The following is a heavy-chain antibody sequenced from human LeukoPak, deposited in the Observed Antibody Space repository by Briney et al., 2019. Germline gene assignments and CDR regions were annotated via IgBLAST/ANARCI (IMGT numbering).Heavy chain of an antibody. Sequence: KASETLSLTCTVSGGSISSYYWSWIRQPPGKRLEWIGYIYYSGSTNYNPSLKSRVTISVDTSKNQFSLKLSSVTAADTAVYYCARATAVQVYYFDYWGQGTLVTVSS. CDR2: IYYSGST. CDR3: ARATAVQVYYFDY. J-gene: IGHJ4*02. V-gene: IGHV4-59*01. CDR1: GGSISSYY. D-gene: IGHD6-13*01.